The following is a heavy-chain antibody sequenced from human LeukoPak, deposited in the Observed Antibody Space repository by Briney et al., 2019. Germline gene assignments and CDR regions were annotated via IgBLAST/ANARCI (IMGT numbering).Heavy chain of an antibody. J-gene: IGHJ1*01. D-gene: IGHD4/OR15-4a*01. CDR2: IIPILGIV. CDR3: ALEDYGGFFPY. CDR1: GGTFSSYA. Sequence: GASVKVSCKASGGTFSSYAISWVRQAPGQGREWMGRIIPILGIVNYAQKFQGRVTITADKSTSTAYMELSSLRSEDTAVYYCALEDYGGFFPYRGQGTLVTVSS. V-gene: IGHV1-69*04.